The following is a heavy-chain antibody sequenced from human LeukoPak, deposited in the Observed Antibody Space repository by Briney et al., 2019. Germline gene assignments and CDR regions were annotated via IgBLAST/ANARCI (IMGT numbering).Heavy chain of an antibody. CDR3: ARDSSWLVRYYFDY. V-gene: IGHV4-34*01. CDR1: GGSFSGYY. CDR2: INHSGST. J-gene: IGHJ4*02. D-gene: IGHD6-19*01. Sequence: SETLSLTCAVYGGSFSGYYWSWIRQPPGKGLEWIGEINHSGSTNYNPSLKSRVTISVDTSKNQFSLKLNSVTAADTAVYYCARDSSWLVRYYFDYWGQGTLVTVSS.